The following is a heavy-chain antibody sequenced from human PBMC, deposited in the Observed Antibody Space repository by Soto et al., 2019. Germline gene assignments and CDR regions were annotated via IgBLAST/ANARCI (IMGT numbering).Heavy chain of an antibody. CDR3: ARIKLVEWFFINVDVYDMDV. V-gene: IGHV3-48*02. Sequence: GGSMRLSCVASGFSSSDYAGSWVRQAPGKGLEWVSFISSDSRTIYYADSVEGRFTVSRDNARNSVSLQMDSLRDEDAAVYYCARIKLVEWFFINVDVYDMDVWGQGTPVTVSS. D-gene: IGHD3-3*01. J-gene: IGHJ6*02. CDR1: GFSSSDYA. CDR2: ISSDSRTI.